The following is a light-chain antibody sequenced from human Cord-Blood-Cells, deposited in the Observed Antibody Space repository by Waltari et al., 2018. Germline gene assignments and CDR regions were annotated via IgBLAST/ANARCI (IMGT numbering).Light chain of an antibody. CDR1: QDISNY. CDR3: QQYDNLPIT. CDR2: DAS. V-gene: IGKV1-33*01. J-gene: IGKJ5*01. Sequence: DTQMTPSPSSLSAFVGDRVTITCQASQDISNYLNWYQQKPGKAPKLLIYDASNLETGVPARFSGSGSGTDFTFTISSLQPEDIATYYCQQYDNLPITFGQGTRLGIK.